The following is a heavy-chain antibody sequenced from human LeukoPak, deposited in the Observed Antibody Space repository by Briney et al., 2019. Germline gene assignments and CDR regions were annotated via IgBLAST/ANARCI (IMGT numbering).Heavy chain of an antibody. D-gene: IGHD6-19*01. V-gene: IGHV3-53*01. CDR3: AKDRGDSGWYLDY. Sequence: GGSLRLSCAASGFTVSSNYMTWVRQAPGKGLEWVSAITSGSSTYCAESVKGRFTISRDNSRNTLYLQMNSLRAEDTAVYYCAKDRGDSGWYLDYWGQGALVTVSS. J-gene: IGHJ4*02. CDR2: ITSGSST. CDR1: GFTVSSNY.